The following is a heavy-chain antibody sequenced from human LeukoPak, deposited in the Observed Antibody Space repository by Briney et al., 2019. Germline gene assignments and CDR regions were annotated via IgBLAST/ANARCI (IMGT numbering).Heavy chain of an antibody. CDR2: IYTSGST. CDR1: GGSISSGSYY. J-gene: IGHJ6*03. CDR3: ARTYCGGDCHTRYYYYYYMDV. Sequence: PSETLSLTXTVPGGSISSGSYYWSWIRQPAGKGLEWIVRIYTSGSTNYNPSLKSRVTISVDTSKNQFCLNLSSVTAADTAVYYCARTYCGGDCHTRYYYYYYMDVWGKGTTVTVSS. D-gene: IGHD2-21*02. V-gene: IGHV4-61*02.